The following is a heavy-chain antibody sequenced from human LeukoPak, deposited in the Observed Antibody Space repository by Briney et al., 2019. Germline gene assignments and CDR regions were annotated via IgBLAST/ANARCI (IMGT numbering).Heavy chain of an antibody. Sequence: ASVKVSCKASGGTFSSYTISWVRQAPGQGLEWMGGIILLFGTPDYAQKFQGRVTITADKSTSTAYMELSSLRSEDTAVYYCASATLRCSGGSCYEMDVWGKGTTVTVSS. D-gene: IGHD2-15*01. V-gene: IGHV1-69*06. J-gene: IGHJ6*04. CDR2: IILLFGTP. CDR3: ASATLRCSGGSCYEMDV. CDR1: GGTFSSYT.